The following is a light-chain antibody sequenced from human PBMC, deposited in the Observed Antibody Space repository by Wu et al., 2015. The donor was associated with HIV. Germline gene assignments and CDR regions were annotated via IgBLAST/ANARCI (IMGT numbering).Light chain of an antibody. CDR1: QSVSSY. J-gene: IGKJ3*01. CDR2: DAS. Sequence: EIVLTQSPVTLSLSPGERATLSCRTSQSVSSYLVWYQQKPGQAPRLLIYDASNRATGIPARFSGSGSGTDFTLTISSLEPEDFAVYYCQKNNIFGPGTTVDIK. CDR3: QKNNI. V-gene: IGKV3-11*01.